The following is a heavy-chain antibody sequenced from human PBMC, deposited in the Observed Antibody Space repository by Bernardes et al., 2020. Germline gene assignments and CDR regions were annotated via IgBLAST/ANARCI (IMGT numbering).Heavy chain of an antibody. CDR1: GGSFSGYY. CDR2: INHSGST. D-gene: IGHD1-26*01. J-gene: IGHJ4*02. V-gene: IGHV4-34*01. Sequence: SETLSLTCAVYGGSFSGYYWSWIRQPPGKGLEWIGEINHSGSTNYNPSLKSRVTISVDTSKNQFSLKLSSETAADTAVYYCARGRVGATNNWGQGTLVTVSS. CDR3: ARGRVGATNN.